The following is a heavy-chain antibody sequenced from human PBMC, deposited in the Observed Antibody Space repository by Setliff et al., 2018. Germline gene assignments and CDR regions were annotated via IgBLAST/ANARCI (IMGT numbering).Heavy chain of an antibody. D-gene: IGHD2-15*01. V-gene: IGHV1-18*01. CDR3: AREVYCSGSGCYAGLEC. Sequence: ASVKVSCKASGYTFKTYGFTWVRQAPGQGLEWMGWISPYNGNTNSAQKFQGRVTMTTDTSTSTAYMELKSLRYDDTAVYYCAREVYCSGSGCYAGLECWGQGTPVTVSS. CDR2: ISPYNGNT. CDR1: GYTFKTYG. J-gene: IGHJ4*02.